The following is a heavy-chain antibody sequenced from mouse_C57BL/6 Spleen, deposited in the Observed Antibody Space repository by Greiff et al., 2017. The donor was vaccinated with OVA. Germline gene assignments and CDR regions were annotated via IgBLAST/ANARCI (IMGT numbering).Heavy chain of an antibody. CDR1: GYAFSSSW. J-gene: IGHJ3*01. Sequence: VQLQQSGPELVKPGASVKISCKASGYAFSSSWMNWVKQRPGKGLAWIGRIYPGAGDTNYNGKFKGKATLTADKSSSTAYMQLSSLTSEDSAVYFCARWGITGAYWGQGTLVTVSA. CDR2: IYPGAGDT. D-gene: IGHD2-4*01. CDR3: ARWGITGAY. V-gene: IGHV1-82*01.